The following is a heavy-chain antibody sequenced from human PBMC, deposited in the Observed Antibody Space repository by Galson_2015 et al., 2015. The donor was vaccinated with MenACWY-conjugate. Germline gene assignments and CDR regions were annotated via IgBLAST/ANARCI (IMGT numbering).Heavy chain of an antibody. CDR1: GFTVSSSY. D-gene: IGHD6-13*01. CDR3: ARTTLDIAAAGTGWFDP. Sequence: LRLSCAASGFTVSSSYMSWVRQAPGKGLEWVSVIYSGGSTYYADSVKGRFTISRDNSKNTLYLQMSSLRAEDTAVYYCARTTLDIAAAGTGWFDPWGQGTLVTVSS. J-gene: IGHJ5*02. CDR2: IYSGGST. V-gene: IGHV3-66*02.